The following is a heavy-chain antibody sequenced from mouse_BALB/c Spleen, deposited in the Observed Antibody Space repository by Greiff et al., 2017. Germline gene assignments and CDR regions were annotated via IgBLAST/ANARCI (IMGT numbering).Heavy chain of an antibody. CDR1: GYTFTSYW. CDR2: IYPGDGDT. V-gene: IGHV1-87*01. Sequence: QVQLQQSGAELARPGASVKLSCKASGYTFTSYWMQWVKQRPGQGLEWIGAIYPGDGDTRYTQKFKGMATLTADKSSSTDYMQISSLASEDSAVYYCAREGGMITFAYWGQGTLVTVSA. D-gene: IGHD2-4*01. J-gene: IGHJ3*01. CDR3: AREGGMITFAY.